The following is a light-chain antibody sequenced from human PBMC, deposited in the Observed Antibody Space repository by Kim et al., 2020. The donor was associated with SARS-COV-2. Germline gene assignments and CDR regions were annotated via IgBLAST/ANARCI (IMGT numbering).Light chain of an antibody. CDR2: GKN. CDR1: SLRSYY. CDR3: NSRDSSTNRLV. V-gene: IGLV3-19*01. Sequence: SSELTQDPAVSVALGQTVSITCQGDSLRSYYASWYQQKPGQAPVGVIYGKNNRPSGIPDRFSGSSSGNTASLTIAGAQAEDQADYYCNSRDSSTNRLVFGGGTQLTVL. J-gene: IGLJ2*01.